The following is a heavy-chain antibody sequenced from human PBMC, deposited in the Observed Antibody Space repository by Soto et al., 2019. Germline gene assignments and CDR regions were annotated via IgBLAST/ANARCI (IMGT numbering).Heavy chain of an antibody. CDR2: ISAYNGNT. D-gene: IGHD6-19*01. CDR3: ARVSGIAVAGVRGWFDP. J-gene: IGHJ5*02. Sequence: QVQLVQSGAEVKKPGASVKVSCKASGYTFTSYGISWELQAPGQGLEWMGWISAYNGNTNYAQKLQGRVTMTTDTSTSTAYMELRSLRSDDTAVYYCARVSGIAVAGVRGWFDPWGQGTLVTVSS. V-gene: IGHV1-18*01. CDR1: GYTFTSYG.